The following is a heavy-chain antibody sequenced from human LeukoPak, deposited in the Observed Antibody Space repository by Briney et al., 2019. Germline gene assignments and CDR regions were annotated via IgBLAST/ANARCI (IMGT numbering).Heavy chain of an antibody. V-gene: IGHV3-30*14. CDR1: GFTFSSYA. CDR2: ISYDGGYK. D-gene: IGHD3-10*01. J-gene: IGHJ6*03. Sequence: PGRSLRLSCAASGFTFSSYAMHWVRQAPGKGLEWVTIISYDGGYKYYADSVKGRFTISRDNSKNTLYLQMNSLRAEDTAVYYCARSTMVRGVTPLSVLYYYYYMDVWGKGTTVTISS. CDR3: ARSTMVRGVTPLSVLYYYYYMDV.